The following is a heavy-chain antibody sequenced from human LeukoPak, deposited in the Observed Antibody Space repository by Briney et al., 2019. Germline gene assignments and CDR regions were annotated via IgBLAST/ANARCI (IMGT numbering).Heavy chain of an antibody. J-gene: IGHJ3*02. D-gene: IGHD3-3*01. Sequence: SETLSLTCTVSGYSISSGYYWGWIRQPPGKGPEWIGSIYHSGSTYYNPSLKSRVTISLDTSKNQFSLKLSSVTAADTAVYYCARSVTIFGVVTDAFDIWGQGTMVTVSS. CDR1: GYSISSGYY. V-gene: IGHV4-38-2*02. CDR3: ARSVTIFGVVTDAFDI. CDR2: IYHSGST.